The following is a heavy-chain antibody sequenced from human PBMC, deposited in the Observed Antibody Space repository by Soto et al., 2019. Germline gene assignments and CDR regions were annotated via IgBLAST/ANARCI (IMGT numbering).Heavy chain of an antibody. CDR1: GDSISSGDYY. V-gene: IGHV4-30-4*01. CDR2: IHYSGST. D-gene: IGHD3-10*01. CDR3: AREGDAFGAPFDS. J-gene: IGHJ4*02. Sequence: QVQLLEWGPGLVKASQTLSLTCTVFGDSISSGDYYWSWIRQPPGKGLEWFGYIHYSGSTHYNPSLKSRVSISVDTSKNQFSLKLNSVTAADTAVYYCAREGDAFGAPFDSWGQGTLVTVSS.